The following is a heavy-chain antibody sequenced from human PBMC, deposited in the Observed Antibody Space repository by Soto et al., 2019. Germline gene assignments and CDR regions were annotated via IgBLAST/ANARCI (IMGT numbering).Heavy chain of an antibody. CDR1: GYTFRDYD. J-gene: IGHJ4*02. D-gene: IGHD3-22*01. CDR3: TRRARIGKQLWLPFDS. V-gene: IGHV1-8*01. Sequence: ASVKVSCKASGYTFRDYDINWVRQASGQGLEWMGWMNPNSGNTAYAQKFQGRVTMTGDATTNTAYMELSSLTSAGTAVYYCTRRARIGKQLWLPFDSWAQGTLVTVSS. CDR2: MNPNSGNT.